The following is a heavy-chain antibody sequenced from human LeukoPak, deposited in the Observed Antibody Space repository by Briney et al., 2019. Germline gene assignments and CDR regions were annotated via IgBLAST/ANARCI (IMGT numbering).Heavy chain of an antibody. J-gene: IGHJ4*02. CDR2: ISNSGGTT. CDR3: TRLRDSGYDLTLDY. D-gene: IGHD5-12*01. V-gene: IGHV3-23*01. Sequence: GGSLRLSCAASGFTFSNYAMSWVRQAPGKGLEWVSCISNSGGTTYHTDSVKGRFAISRDSSKNTAYLQMNSLKTEDTAVYHCTRLRDSGYDLTLDYWGQGTLVTVSS. CDR1: GFTFSNYA.